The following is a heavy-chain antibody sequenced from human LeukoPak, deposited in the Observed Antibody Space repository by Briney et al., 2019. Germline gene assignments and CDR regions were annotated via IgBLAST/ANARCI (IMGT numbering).Heavy chain of an antibody. CDR1: GFTFSSYW. CDR2: INSDGSST. V-gene: IGHV3-74*01. D-gene: IGHD5-12*01. CDR3: ARGTIQGGYSGYDLDY. Sequence: PAGSLRLSCAASGFTFSSYWMDWDRQAPGKGLVWVSRINSDGSSTIYADSVKGRCTISRDNAKNTLYLQMNSLRAEDTAVYYCARGTIQGGYSGYDLDYWGQGTLVTVSS. J-gene: IGHJ4*02.